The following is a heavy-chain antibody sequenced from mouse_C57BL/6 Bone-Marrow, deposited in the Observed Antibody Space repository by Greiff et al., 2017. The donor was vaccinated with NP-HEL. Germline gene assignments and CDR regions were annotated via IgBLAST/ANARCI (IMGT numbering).Heavy chain of an antibody. CDR1: GFTFSDYG. CDR3: ARDGTYGY. V-gene: IGHV5-17*01. Sequence: EVQLQESGGGLVKPGGSLKLSCAASGFTFSDYGMHWVRQAPEQGLEWVGYISSGSSTIYYADTVKGRFTISRDNAKNTLFLQMTSLGSEDTAMYYCARDGTYGYWGQGTTLTVSS. J-gene: IGHJ2*01. D-gene: IGHD2-1*01. CDR2: ISSGSSTI.